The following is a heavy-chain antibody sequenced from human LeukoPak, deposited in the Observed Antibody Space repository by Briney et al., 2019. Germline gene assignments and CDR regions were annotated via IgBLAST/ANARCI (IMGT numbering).Heavy chain of an antibody. CDR1: GFTFSSYS. Sequence: GGSLRLSCAASGFTFSSYSMNWVRQAPGKGLGWVSSISSSSYIYYADSVKGRFTISRDNAKNSLYLQMNSLRAEDTAVYYCAREISVAGLPIWGQGTMVTVSS. D-gene: IGHD6-19*01. J-gene: IGHJ3*02. CDR2: ISSSSYI. CDR3: AREISVAGLPI. V-gene: IGHV3-21*01.